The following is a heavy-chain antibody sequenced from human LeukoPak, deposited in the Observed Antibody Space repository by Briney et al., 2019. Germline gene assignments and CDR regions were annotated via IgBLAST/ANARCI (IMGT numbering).Heavy chain of an antibody. D-gene: IGHD1-1*01. Sequence: GGSLRLSCAASGFTFSSNAMSWVRQAPGKGLEWVSAIRGSGARTYYADSVKGRFTISRDNSKNTLYLQMNSLRAEDTAVYYFAKGENWNDVSGYFYCWGQGTLVTVSS. V-gene: IGHV3-23*01. CDR1: GFTFSSNA. CDR3: AKGENWNDVSGYFYC. J-gene: IGHJ4*02. CDR2: IRGSGART.